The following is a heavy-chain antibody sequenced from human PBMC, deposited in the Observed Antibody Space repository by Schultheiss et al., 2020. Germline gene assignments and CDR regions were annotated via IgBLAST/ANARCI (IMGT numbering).Heavy chain of an antibody. V-gene: IGHV3-66*01. CDR2: IYSGGST. Sequence: GGSLRLSCAASGFTVSSNYMSWVRQAPGKGLEWVSVIYSGGSTYYADSVKGRFTISRDNSKNTLYLQMNSLRAEDTAVYYCARYGSGSNLNDPFDYWGQGTVVTVSS. CDR3: ARYGSGSNLNDPFDY. D-gene: IGHD3-10*01. J-gene: IGHJ4*02. CDR1: GFTVSSNY.